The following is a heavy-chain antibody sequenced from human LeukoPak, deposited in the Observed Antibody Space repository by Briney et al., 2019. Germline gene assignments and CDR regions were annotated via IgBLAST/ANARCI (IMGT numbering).Heavy chain of an antibody. J-gene: IGHJ5*02. CDR1: GDSFSSNSAA. V-gene: IGHV6-1*01. CDR3: ARGTLGWPLRWFDP. Sequence: SQTLSLTCAISGDSFSSNSAAWNWIRQSPSRGLEWLGRTYYRSKWYNDYAVSVKSRITINPDTSKNHFSLQLNSVTPEDTAVYYCARGTLGWPLRWFDPWGQGTLVTVSS. D-gene: IGHD3-3*01. CDR2: TYYRSKWYN.